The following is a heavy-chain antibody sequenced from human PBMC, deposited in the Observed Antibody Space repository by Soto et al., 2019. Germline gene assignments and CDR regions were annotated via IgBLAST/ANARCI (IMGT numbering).Heavy chain of an antibody. J-gene: IGHJ4*02. CDR1: GFTFSSFW. V-gene: IGHV3-7*01. CDR2: IKHDGSEQ. Sequence: EVQLVESGGGLAQLGGSRRLSCAASGFTFSSFWMTWVRQAPGKGLEWVANIKHDGSEQYYVESVKGRFTISRDNARNALFLEMKSLGSEDTAVYSCVRDRSGSYLEGFDYWGQGTLVTVSS. D-gene: IGHD1-26*01. CDR3: VRDRSGSYLEGFDY.